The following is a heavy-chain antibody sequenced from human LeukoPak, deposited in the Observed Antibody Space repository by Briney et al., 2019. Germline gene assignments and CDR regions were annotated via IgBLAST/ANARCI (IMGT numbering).Heavy chain of an antibody. CDR2: IYYSGST. V-gene: IGHV4-59*08. Sequence: SETLSLTCTVSGGSISSYYWSWIRQPPGKGLEWIGYIYYSGSTNYNPSLKSRVTISVDTSKNQFSLKLSSVTAADTAVYYCARHWDHQGVFDYWGQGTLVTVSS. CDR1: GGSISSYY. D-gene: IGHD1-14*01. J-gene: IGHJ4*02. CDR3: ARHWDHQGVFDY.